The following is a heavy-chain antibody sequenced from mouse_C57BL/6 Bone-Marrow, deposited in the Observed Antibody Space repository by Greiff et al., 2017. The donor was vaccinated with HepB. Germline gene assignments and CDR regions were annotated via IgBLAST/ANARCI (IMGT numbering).Heavy chain of an antibody. D-gene: IGHD2-4*01. CDR1: GFTFSDYG. CDR3: ASAYYDYDEGGAMDY. Sequence: EVHLVESGGGLVKPGGSLKLSCAASGFTFSDYGMHWVRQAPEKGLEWVAYISSGSSTIYYADTVKGRFTISRDNAKNTLFLQMTSLRSEDTAMYYCASAYYDYDEGGAMDYWGQGTSVTVSS. J-gene: IGHJ4*01. CDR2: ISSGSSTI. V-gene: IGHV5-17*01.